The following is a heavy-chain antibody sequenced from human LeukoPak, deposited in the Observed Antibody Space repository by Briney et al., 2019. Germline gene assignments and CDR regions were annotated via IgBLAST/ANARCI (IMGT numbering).Heavy chain of an antibody. V-gene: IGHV3-23*01. CDR2: ISESGDIT. J-gene: IGHJ4*02. CDR1: GFTLSSYW. CDR3: SRFDY. Sequence: PGGSLRLSCAASGFTLSSYWMSWVRLSPGKGLEWVSSISESGDITYYADSVKGRFTISRDNPANTLYLQINSLRAEDTAVYFCSRFDYWGQGTLVTVSS.